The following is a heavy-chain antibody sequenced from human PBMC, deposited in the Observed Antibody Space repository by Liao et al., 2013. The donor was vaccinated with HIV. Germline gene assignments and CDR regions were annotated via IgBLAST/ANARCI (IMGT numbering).Heavy chain of an antibody. CDR3: ARTAFCGTDCSRDAFDI. Sequence: QVQLQESGSRLVKPSETLSLTCTVSGGSIISYYWSWIRQPPGKGLEWIGYVYYSGSTNYNPSLKSRVTISVDTSNSQFSLNLRSMTAADTAVYYCARTAFCGTDCSRDAFDIWGQGTMVTVSS. V-gene: IGHV4-59*13. CDR2: VYYSGST. CDR1: GGSIISYY. D-gene: IGHD2-21*01. J-gene: IGHJ3*02.